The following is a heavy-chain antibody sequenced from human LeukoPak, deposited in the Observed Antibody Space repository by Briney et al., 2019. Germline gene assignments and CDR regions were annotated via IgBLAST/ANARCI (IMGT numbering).Heavy chain of an antibody. D-gene: IGHD3-3*01. CDR1: GFTFSSYA. CDR3: ARGRVYYDFWSGYPD. V-gene: IGHV3-30-3*01. J-gene: IGHJ4*02. CDR2: ISYDGSNK. Sequence: QAGGSLRLSCAASGFTFSSYAMHWVRQAPGKGLEWVAVISYDGSNKYYADSVKGRFTISRDNSKNTLYLQMNGLRAEDTAVYYCARGRVYYDFWSGYPDWGQGTLVTVSS.